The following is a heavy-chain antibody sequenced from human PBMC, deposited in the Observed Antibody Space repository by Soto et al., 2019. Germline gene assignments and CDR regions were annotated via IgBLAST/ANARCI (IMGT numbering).Heavy chain of an antibody. CDR2: LSGSGST. CDR3: AKALRFTFTTGYYMDV. D-gene: IGHD3-16*01. V-gene: IGHV3-23*01. J-gene: IGHJ6*03. Sequence: EVQLLESGGGLVQPGGSLRLSCAASAFTVSSYAMSWVRLAPGKGREWGSVLSGSGSTYSADSVKGRFTISRDSSKNTVYLQMNSLRAEVTAVYYCAKALRFTFTTGYYMDVWGRGTTVTVSS. CDR1: AFTVSSYA.